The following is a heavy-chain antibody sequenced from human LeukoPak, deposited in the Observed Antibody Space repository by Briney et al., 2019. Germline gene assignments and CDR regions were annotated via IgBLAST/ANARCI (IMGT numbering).Heavy chain of an antibody. Sequence: GGSLRLSCAASEFTFSDYYMSWIRQAPGKGLEWVSYISSSGSTIYYADSVKGRFTISRDNAKNSLYLQMNSLRAEDTAVYYCARDYYDSSGYFFDPWGQGTLVTVSS. CDR2: ISSSGSTI. CDR3: ARDYYDSSGYFFDP. CDR1: EFTFSDYY. J-gene: IGHJ5*02. V-gene: IGHV3-11*01. D-gene: IGHD3-22*01.